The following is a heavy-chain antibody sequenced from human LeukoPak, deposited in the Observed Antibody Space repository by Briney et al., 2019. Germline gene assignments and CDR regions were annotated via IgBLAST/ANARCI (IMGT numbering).Heavy chain of an antibody. V-gene: IGHV3-30*02. CDR1: GFTFSSYG. CDR2: IRYDGSNK. CDR3: ASDPFTISAYDAFNI. J-gene: IGHJ3*02. D-gene: IGHD3-3*02. Sequence: GGSLRLSCAASGFTFSSYGMHWVRQAPGKGLEWVAFIRYDGSNKYYADSVKGRFTISRDSSKNTLYLQMNSLRVEDTAVYYCASDPFTISAYDAFNIWGQGTVVTVSS.